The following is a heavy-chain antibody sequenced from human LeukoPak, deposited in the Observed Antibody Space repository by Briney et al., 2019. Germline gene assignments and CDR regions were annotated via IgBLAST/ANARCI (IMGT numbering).Heavy chain of an antibody. CDR3: ASGGLVSRYLDH. CDR1: GSSISSSTW. J-gene: IGHJ4*02. V-gene: IGHV4-4*02. CDR2: VFYSGST. D-gene: IGHD3-9*01. Sequence: PSETLSLTCAVSGSSISSSTWWTWVRQPPGKGLEWIGEVFYSGSTNSNPSLKSRLTMSVDESKHEFSLKPTSVTAADTAVYYCASGGLVSRYLDHWGQGTLVTVSP.